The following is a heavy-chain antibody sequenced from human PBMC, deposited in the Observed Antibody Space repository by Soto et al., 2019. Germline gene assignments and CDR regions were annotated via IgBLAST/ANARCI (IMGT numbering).Heavy chain of an antibody. Sequence: EVQLEESGGALVQPGRSLRLSCAASGFTFDDYAMHWVRQVLGKGLEWVSSISWNSGNIGYADSVKGRFTTSRDNDKNSLYLKMNSLRPEDTALYYCVRSKGGYSYGTPFDCWGQGTLVTVSS. CDR3: VRSKGGYSYGTPFDC. D-gene: IGHD5-18*01. CDR2: ISWNSGNI. CDR1: GFTFDDYA. V-gene: IGHV3-9*01. J-gene: IGHJ4*02.